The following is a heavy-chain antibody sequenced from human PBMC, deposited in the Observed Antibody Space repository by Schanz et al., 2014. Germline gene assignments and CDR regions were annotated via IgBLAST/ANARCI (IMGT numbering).Heavy chain of an antibody. J-gene: IGHJ3*01. D-gene: IGHD2-8*02. CDR1: GGTFSSFG. Sequence: QVQLVQSGAEMKKPGSSVKVSCKASGGTFSSFGINWVRQAPGQGLEWMGRVIPILGVTHYAQKFQGRVTITADKSTTTAYKELNSLNSDDTAVYYCATMWGYCTATACQILEVLDVWGQGTMVTVSS. V-gene: IGHV1-69*09. CDR2: VIPILGVT. CDR3: ATMWGYCTATACQILEVLDV.